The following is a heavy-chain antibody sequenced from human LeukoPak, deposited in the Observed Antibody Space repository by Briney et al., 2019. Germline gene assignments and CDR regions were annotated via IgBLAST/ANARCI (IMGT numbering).Heavy chain of an antibody. CDR1: GYSISSGYY. Sequence: PSETLSLTCTVSGYSISSGYYWGWIRQPPGKGLEWIGSIYHSGSTYYNPSLKSRVTISVDTSKNQFSLKLSSVTAADTAVYYCASGHREDSSGYYYRYYYYYMDVWGKGTTVTVSS. CDR2: IYHSGST. D-gene: IGHD3-22*01. CDR3: ASGHREDSSGYYYRYYYYYMDV. V-gene: IGHV4-38-2*02. J-gene: IGHJ6*03.